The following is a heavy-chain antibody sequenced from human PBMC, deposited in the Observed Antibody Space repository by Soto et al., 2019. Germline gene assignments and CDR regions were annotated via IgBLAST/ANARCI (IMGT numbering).Heavy chain of an antibody. CDR1: GGSISSGGYY. D-gene: IGHD6-13*01. V-gene: IGHV4-31*03. CDR2: IYYSGST. Sequence: SETLSLTCTVSGGSISSGGYYWSWIRQHPGKGLEWIGYIYYSGSTYYNPSLKSRVTISVDTSKNQFSLKLSSVTAADTAVYYCARVGIAAAGPWTAFDICGQGTMVTVSS. CDR3: ARVGIAAAGPWTAFDI. J-gene: IGHJ3*02.